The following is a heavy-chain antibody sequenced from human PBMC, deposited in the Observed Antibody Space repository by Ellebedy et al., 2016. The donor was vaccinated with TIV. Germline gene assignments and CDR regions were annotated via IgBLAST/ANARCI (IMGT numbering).Heavy chain of an antibody. CDR1: GHTFTSDG. Sequence: AASVKVSCKASGHTFTSDGFGWARQAPGQGLEWMGWINTYNGNTNYAKSFQGRVTMTTATSTNTAYLDLRSLRPDDTAVYYCARGITGPVDLGYWGQGTLVTVSS. CDR3: ARGITGPVDLGY. V-gene: IGHV1-18*04. CDR2: INTYNGNT. D-gene: IGHD1-1*01. J-gene: IGHJ4*02.